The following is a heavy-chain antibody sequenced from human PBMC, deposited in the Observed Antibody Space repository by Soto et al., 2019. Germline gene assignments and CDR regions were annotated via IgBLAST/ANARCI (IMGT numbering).Heavy chain of an antibody. CDR1: GYTLTELS. Sequence: QVQLVQSGAEVKKPGASVKVSCKVSGYTLTELSMHWVRQAPGQGLEWMGGIIPIFGTANYAQKFQGRVTITADESTSTAYMELSSLRSEDTAVYYCARVLQIFGVVNSFDPWGQGTLVTVSS. D-gene: IGHD3-3*01. CDR2: IIPIFGTA. J-gene: IGHJ5*02. V-gene: IGHV1-69*13. CDR3: ARVLQIFGVVNSFDP.